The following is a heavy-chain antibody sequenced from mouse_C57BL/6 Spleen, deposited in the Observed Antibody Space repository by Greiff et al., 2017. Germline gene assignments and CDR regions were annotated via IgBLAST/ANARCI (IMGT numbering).Heavy chain of an antibody. CDR1: GYAFSSSW. CDR3: ASPTVVEPYWYCDV. J-gene: IGHJ1*03. V-gene: IGHV1-82*01. Sequence: VQLQQSGPELVKPGASVKISCKASGYAFSSSWMNWVKQRPGKGLEWIGRIYPGDGDTNYNGKFKGKATLTADKSSSTAYMQLSSLTSEDSAVYFCASPTVVEPYWYCDVWGTGTTVTVSS. D-gene: IGHD1-1*01. CDR2: IYPGDGDT.